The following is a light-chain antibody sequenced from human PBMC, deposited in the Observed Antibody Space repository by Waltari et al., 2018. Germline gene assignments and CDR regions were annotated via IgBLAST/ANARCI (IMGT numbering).Light chain of an antibody. V-gene: IGKV3-20*01. CDR3: QQYDGSVLT. J-gene: IGKJ4*01. CDR1: QTINNDF. Sequence: CRASQTINNDFLVWYQQKPGQAPRLIIHGASSRATGFPDRFSGSGSGTDFTLTISSLKPEDSAVYYCQQYDGSVLTFGGGTKVEI. CDR2: GAS.